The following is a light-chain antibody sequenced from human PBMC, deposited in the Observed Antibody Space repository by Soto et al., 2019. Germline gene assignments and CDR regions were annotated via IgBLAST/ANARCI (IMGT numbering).Light chain of an antibody. CDR1: QSVYANY. Sequence: EIVLTQSPGTLSLSPGERATLSCGASQSVYANYLAWYQQKPGQAPRLLIYSGSDRAIGIPDRFSGTGSGTDFTLTISRLEPEDFAVYYCQQYGRSSTFGQGTKLEIK. V-gene: IGKV3-20*01. CDR3: QQYGRSST. J-gene: IGKJ2*01. CDR2: SGS.